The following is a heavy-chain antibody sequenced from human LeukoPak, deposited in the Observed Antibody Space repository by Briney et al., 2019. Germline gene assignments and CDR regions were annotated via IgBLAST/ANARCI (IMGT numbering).Heavy chain of an antibody. CDR2: INSDGSST. CDR3: ARPHYYYDSSGYYLN. V-gene: IGHV3-74*01. J-gene: IGHJ4*02. CDR1: GFTFSSYE. Sequence: PGGSLRLSCAASGFTFSSYEMNWVRQAPGKGLVWVSRINSDGSSTSYADSVKGRFTISRDNAKNTLYLQMNSLRAEDTAVYYCARPHYYYDSSGYYLNWGQGTLVTVSS. D-gene: IGHD3-22*01.